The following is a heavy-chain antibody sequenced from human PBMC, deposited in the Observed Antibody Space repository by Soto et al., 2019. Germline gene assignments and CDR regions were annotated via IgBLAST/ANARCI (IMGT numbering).Heavy chain of an antibody. CDR1: GYTFTSYG. J-gene: IGHJ4*02. D-gene: IGHD6-13*01. CDR3: ARGESRPIAAAGRGFGY. Sequence: PGESLKISCKASGYTFTSYGISWVRQAPGQGLEWMGWISAYNGNTNYAQKLQGRVTMTTDTSTSTAYMELRSLRSDDTAVYYCARGESRPIAAAGRGFGYWGQRTLVTVSS. V-gene: IGHV1-18*01. CDR2: ISAYNGNT.